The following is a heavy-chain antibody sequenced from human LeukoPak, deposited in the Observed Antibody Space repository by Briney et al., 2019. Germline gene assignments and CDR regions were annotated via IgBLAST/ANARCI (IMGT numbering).Heavy chain of an antibody. Sequence: ASVKVSXKTSGYTFTDYYMHWVRQAPGQGLEWMGWINPYSGGTNYAQKFQGRVTMTRDTSISTAYMELSRLRSDDTAMYYCARVSDSGSQLFDYWGQGTLVTVSS. CDR2: INPYSGGT. CDR1: GYTFTDYY. V-gene: IGHV1-2*02. CDR3: ARVSDSGSQLFDY. D-gene: IGHD3-10*01. J-gene: IGHJ4*02.